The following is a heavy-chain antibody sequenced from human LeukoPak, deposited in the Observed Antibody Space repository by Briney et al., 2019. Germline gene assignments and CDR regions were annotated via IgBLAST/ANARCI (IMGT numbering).Heavy chain of an antibody. D-gene: IGHD5-18*01. CDR2: ISAYNGNT. CDR3: ARAITGLQLWPRQIYYYYYYGMDV. Sequence: ASVKVSCKASGYTFTSYGISWVRQAPGQGLEWMGWISAYNGNTNYAQKLRGRVTMTTDTSTSTAYMELRSLRSDDTAMYYCARAITGLQLWPRQIYYYYYYGMDVWGQGTTVTVSS. CDR1: GYTFTSYG. J-gene: IGHJ6*02. V-gene: IGHV1-18*01.